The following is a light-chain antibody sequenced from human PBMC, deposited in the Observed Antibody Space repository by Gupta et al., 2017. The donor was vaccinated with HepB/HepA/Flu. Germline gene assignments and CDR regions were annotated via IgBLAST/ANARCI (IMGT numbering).Light chain of an antibody. J-gene: IGKJ4*01. CDR3: QQDCSLPIT. CDR1: QIVNNNF. CDR2: AAS. Sequence: EIVLTQSPCTLSLSPGERATLSCRASQIVNNNFLTWYQQKPGQAPRLLIFAASSRATGIPDRFSGSGSGTEFSLTISSLEPEDFAVYYCQQDCSLPITFGRGTKVEIK. V-gene: IGKV3-20*01.